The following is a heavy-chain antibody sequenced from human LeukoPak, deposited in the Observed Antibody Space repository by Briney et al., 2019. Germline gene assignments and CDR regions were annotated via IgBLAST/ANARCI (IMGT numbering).Heavy chain of an antibody. CDR2: ISSSSSYI. CDR3: ARLLELHDYGDHDY. V-gene: IGHV3-21*01. Sequence: GGSLRLSCAASGFTFSSYSMNWVRQAPGKGLEWVSSISSSSSYIYYADSVKGRFTTSRDNAKNSLYLQMNSLRAEDTAVYYCARLLELHDYGDHDYWGQGTLVTVSS. CDR1: GFTFSSYS. D-gene: IGHD4-17*01. J-gene: IGHJ4*02.